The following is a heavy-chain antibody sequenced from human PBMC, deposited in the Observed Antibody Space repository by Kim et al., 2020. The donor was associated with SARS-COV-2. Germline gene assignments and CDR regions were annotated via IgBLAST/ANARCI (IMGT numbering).Heavy chain of an antibody. CDR3: TRMPGTYLAFYDAFDV. Sequence: VKDRFTISRDDSKSTGYLQMNSLKTEDTAVYYCTRMPGTYLAFYDAFDVWGQGTMVTVSS. V-gene: IGHV3-73*01. J-gene: IGHJ3*01. D-gene: IGHD1-1*01.